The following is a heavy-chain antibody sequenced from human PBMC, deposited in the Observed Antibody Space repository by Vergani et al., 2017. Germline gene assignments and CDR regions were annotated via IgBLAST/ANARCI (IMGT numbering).Heavy chain of an antibody. CDR1: GFTVSSNY. Sequence: EVQLVESGGGLVQPGGSLRLSCAASGFTVSSNYMSWVRKALGKGLEWVSDMYSGGSTYYADAVKGRFTISRPNSKNTVYLQMNSLRADDTAVYYGARVGRDGYNFGWFDPWGQGTLVTVSS. CDR2: MYSGGST. D-gene: IGHD5-24*01. CDR3: ARVGRDGYNFGWFDP. V-gene: IGHV3-53*04. J-gene: IGHJ5*02.